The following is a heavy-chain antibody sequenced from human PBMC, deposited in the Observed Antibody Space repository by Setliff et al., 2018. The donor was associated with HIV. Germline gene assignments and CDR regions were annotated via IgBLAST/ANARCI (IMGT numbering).Heavy chain of an antibody. CDR1: GYTFTNYY. CDR2: INPRGGST. CDR3: ARVWSPGGYSHAFDI. Sequence: GASVKVSCKASGYTFTNYYMHWVRQAPGQGLEWTGMINPRGGSTNYAQMSQGRVTMTRDTSTSTVYMELSSLRSEDTAVYYCARVWSPGGYSHAFDIWGQGTMVTVSS. J-gene: IGHJ3*02. V-gene: IGHV1-46*01. D-gene: IGHD3-22*01.